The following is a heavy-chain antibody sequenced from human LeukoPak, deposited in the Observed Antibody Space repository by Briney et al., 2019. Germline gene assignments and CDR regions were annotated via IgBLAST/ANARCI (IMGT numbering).Heavy chain of an antibody. CDR2: ISAYNGNT. D-gene: IGHD3-22*01. Sequence: GASVKVSCKASGYTFTSYGISWGRQAPGQGLEWMGWISAYNGNTNYAQKLQGRVTMTTDTSTSTAYMELRGLRSDDTAVYYCARVNYSYDSSGYYSYWYFDLWGRGTLVTVSS. CDR3: ARVNYSYDSSGYYSYWYFDL. V-gene: IGHV1-18*01. J-gene: IGHJ2*01. CDR1: GYTFTSYG.